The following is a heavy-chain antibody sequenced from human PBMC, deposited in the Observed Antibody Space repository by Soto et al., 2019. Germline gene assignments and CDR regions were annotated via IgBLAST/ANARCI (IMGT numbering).Heavy chain of an antibody. J-gene: IGHJ6*02. V-gene: IGHV1-18*01. CDR1: GYTFNSYG. CDR3: VRSAVAGDYYYYGMDV. D-gene: IGHD6-19*01. CDR2: ISVYRGNT. Sequence: ASVKVSCKTSGYTFNSYGISWVRQAPGQGLEWMGWISVYRGNTDYAQKFQGRVTMTTDTSTSTAYMGLTSLRFDDTAVYYCVRSAVAGDYYYYGMDVWGQGTTVTVSS.